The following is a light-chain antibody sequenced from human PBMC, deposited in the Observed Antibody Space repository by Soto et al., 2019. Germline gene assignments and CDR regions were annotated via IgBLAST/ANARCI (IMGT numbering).Light chain of an antibody. J-gene: IGLJ1*01. V-gene: IGLV2-8*01. CDR1: SSDVGNYRF. CDR2: EVS. CDR3: SSYTSSSTL. Sequence: QSALTQPPSASGSPGQTVTISCTGTSSDVGNYRFVSWYQQHPGSAPKLILYEVSERPSWVPDRFSGSKSDNTASLTVSGLQAEDEADYYCSSYTSSSTLFGTGTKLTVL.